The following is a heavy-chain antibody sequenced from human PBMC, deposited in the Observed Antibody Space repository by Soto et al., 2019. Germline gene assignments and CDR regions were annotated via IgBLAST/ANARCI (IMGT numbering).Heavy chain of an antibody. V-gene: IGHV3-48*03. J-gene: IGHJ4*02. CDR1: GFTFSSYE. CDR2: ISNSGSGI. CDR3: AGENYFDY. Sequence: PVGSLRLSCAASGFTFSSYEMNWVRQAPGKGLEWVSYISNSGSGIRYADSVKGRFTISRDNAKNSLYLQMNSLRAEDTAVYYCAGENYFDYCGQRTLVTVSS.